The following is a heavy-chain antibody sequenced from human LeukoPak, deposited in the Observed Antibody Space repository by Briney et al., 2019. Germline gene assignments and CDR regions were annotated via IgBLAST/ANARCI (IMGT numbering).Heavy chain of an antibody. J-gene: IGHJ4*02. CDR2: INAANGNT. CDR1: GYTFTSYA. D-gene: IGHD6-19*01. Sequence: GASVKISCKASGYTFTSYAIHWVRQAPGQRLEWMGLINAANGNTRYSQTFQDRVTITRDTSASTTYMELSSLRSEDTAAYYCARAYDSGCNYWGQGTLVTVS. V-gene: IGHV1-3*01. CDR3: ARAYDSGCNY.